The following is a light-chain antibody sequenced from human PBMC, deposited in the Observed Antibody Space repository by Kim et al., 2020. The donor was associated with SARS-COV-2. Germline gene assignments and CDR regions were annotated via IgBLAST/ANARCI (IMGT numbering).Light chain of an antibody. Sequence: DIQMTQSPSTLSASVGDRVTITCRASENIGTWLAWYQQKPGRAPSLLIYLASTLESGVPSRFSGTGSGTEFPLSITSLQPDDFATYYCQHYSRFPYTFGQGTKLEI. CDR1: ENIGTW. J-gene: IGKJ2*01. CDR2: LAS. CDR3: QHYSRFPYT. V-gene: IGKV1-5*03.